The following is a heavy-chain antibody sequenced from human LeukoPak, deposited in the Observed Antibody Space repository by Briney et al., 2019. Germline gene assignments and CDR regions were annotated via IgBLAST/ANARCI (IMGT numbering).Heavy chain of an antibody. D-gene: IGHD3-10*01. Sequence: SETLSLTCTVSGGSVSSSHWSWIRQPPGKGLEWIGEINHSGSTNYNPSLKSRVTISVDTSKNQFSLKLSSVTAADTAVYYCARTYGSGSYYNLYYFDYWGQGTLVTVSS. CDR3: ARTYGSGSYYNLYYFDY. CDR1: GGSVSSSH. J-gene: IGHJ4*02. CDR2: INHSGST. V-gene: IGHV4-34*01.